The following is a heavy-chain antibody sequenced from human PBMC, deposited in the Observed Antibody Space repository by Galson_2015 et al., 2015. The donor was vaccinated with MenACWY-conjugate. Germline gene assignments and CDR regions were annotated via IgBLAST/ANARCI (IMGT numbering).Heavy chain of an antibody. CDR1: GFPFNTYY. Sequence: SLRLSCAASGFPFNTYYINLIRQAPGEGLEWIAYIDRSGAKTHYADSVKGRFNVSRDNTKNILFLQMNSLRVEDTAVYYCARGIQLRCSEPPHYMAALGKGTAVTV. CDR2: IDRSGAKT. D-gene: IGHD3-10*02. CDR3: ARGIQLRCSEPPHYMAA. V-gene: IGHV3-11*06. J-gene: IGHJ6*03.